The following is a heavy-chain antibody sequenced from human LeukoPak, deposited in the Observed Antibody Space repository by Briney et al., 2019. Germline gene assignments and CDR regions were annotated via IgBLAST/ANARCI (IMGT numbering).Heavy chain of an antibody. CDR1: GGSFSGYY. D-gene: IGHD1-1*01. CDR2: IYYSGST. J-gene: IGHJ6*03. V-gene: IGHV4-34*01. CDR3: ASMEPDYYMDV. Sequence: SETLSLTCAVYGGSFSGYYWGWIRHPPGKGLEWIGSIYYSGSTYYNPSLKSRVTISVDTSKNQFSLKLSSVTAADTAVYYCASMEPDYYMDVWGKGTTVTVSS.